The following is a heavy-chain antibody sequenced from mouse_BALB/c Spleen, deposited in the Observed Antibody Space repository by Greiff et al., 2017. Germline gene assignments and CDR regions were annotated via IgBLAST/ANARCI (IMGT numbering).Heavy chain of an antibody. CDR3: ARCYYYGSNWYFDV. J-gene: IGHJ1*01. CDR2: INPYNDGT. D-gene: IGHD1-1*01. CDR1: GYTFTSYV. Sequence: EVQLVESGPELVKPGASVKMSCKASGYTFTSYVMHWVKQKPGQGLEWIGYINPYNDGTKYNEKFKGKATLTSDKSSSTAYMELSSLTSEDSAVYYCARCYYYGSNWYFDVWGAGTTVTVSS. V-gene: IGHV1-14*01.